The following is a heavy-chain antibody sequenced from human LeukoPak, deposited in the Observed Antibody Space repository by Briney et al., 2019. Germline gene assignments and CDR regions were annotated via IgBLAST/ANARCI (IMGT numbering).Heavy chain of an antibody. CDR2: IGGSGGST. V-gene: IGHV3-23*01. D-gene: IGHD3-10*01. Sequence: GGSLRLSCAASGFTFSSYGMSWVRQAPGKGLEWVSAIGGSGGSTYYADSVKGRFTISRDNSKNTLYVQMNSLRAKDTAVYYCAKGHYYGSGSLDYWGQGTLVTVSS. CDR1: GFTFSSYG. J-gene: IGHJ4*02. CDR3: AKGHYYGSGSLDY.